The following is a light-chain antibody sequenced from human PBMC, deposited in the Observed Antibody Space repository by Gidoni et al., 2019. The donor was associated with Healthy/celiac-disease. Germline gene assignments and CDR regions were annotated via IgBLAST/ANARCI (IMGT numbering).Light chain of an antibody. Sequence: ETVLTQYPVTLSVSSGERAALSCRASETIDYKLAWYQQKPGQAPRLLIYGASIRATGVPDRFRGSGSGTEFTLTISSLQSEDFAFYYCQQYSNWPPFTFXGXTKVEMK. V-gene: IGKV3-15*01. CDR1: ETIDYK. J-gene: IGKJ4*01. CDR2: GAS. CDR3: QQYSNWPPFT.